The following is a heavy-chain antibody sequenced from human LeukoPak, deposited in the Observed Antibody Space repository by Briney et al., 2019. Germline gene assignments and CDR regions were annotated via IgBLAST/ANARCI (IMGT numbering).Heavy chain of an antibody. CDR3: ARDALPRGYCSGGSCYSGLFDY. Sequence: GGSLRLSCAASGFTFSSYSMNWVRQAPGEGLEWVSSISSSSSYIYYADSVKGRFTISRDNAKNSLYLQMNSLRAEDTAVYYCARDALPRGYCSGGSCYSGLFDYWGQGTLVTVSS. CDR1: GFTFSSYS. CDR2: ISSSSSYI. D-gene: IGHD2-15*01. V-gene: IGHV3-21*01. J-gene: IGHJ4*02.